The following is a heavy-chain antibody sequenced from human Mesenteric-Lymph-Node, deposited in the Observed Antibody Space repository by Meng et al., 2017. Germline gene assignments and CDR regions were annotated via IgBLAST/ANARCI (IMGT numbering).Heavy chain of an antibody. CDR1: GFTFSSYS. CDR3: VSGCYGGDCSTILDF. V-gene: IGHV3-23*01. CDR2: ISGSGGST. J-gene: IGHJ4*02. Sequence: GESLKISCAASGFTFSSYSMNWVRQAPGKGLEWVSAISGSGGSTYYADSVKGRFTIFRDNSKNTVSLEMHSLRAEDTAIYYCVSGCYGGDCSTILDFWGQGTPVTVSS. D-gene: IGHD2-21*02.